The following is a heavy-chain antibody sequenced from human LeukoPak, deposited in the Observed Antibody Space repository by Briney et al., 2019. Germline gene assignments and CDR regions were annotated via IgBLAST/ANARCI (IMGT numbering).Heavy chain of an antibody. CDR2: ISAYNGNT. CDR3: ARDRPLGEQWLPTVDY. Sequence: ASVNVSCKASGYTFTSYGISWVRQAPGQGLEWMGWISAYNGNTNYAQKLQGRVTMTTDTSTSTAYMELRSLRSDDTAVYYCARDRPLGEQWLPTVDYWGQGTLVTVSS. CDR1: GYTFTSYG. V-gene: IGHV1-18*01. J-gene: IGHJ4*02. D-gene: IGHD6-19*01.